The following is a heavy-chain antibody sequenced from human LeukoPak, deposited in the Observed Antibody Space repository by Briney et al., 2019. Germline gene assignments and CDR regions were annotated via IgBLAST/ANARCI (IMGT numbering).Heavy chain of an antibody. Sequence: ASVKVSCKASGYTFTSYAMHWVRQAPGQRLEWMGWISAYDGNTNYAQKFQGRVTMTEDTSTDTAYMELSSLRSEDTAVYYCATVIGGDYGPYYFDYWGQGTLVTVSS. CDR1: GYTFTSYA. CDR2: ISAYDGNT. D-gene: IGHD4-17*01. V-gene: IGHV1-3*01. J-gene: IGHJ4*02. CDR3: ATVIGGDYGPYYFDY.